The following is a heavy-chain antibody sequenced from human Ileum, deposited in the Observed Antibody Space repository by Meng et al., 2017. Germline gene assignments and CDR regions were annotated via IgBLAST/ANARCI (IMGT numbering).Heavy chain of an antibody. V-gene: IGHV4-4*02. CDR3: VRHGGKYLDS. D-gene: IGHD2-15*01. CDR2: IYLAGSP. CDR1: GGSMRSSVY. J-gene: IGHJ4*02. Sequence: GRLLESGPVRVGPSGALSLTCTVSGGSMRSSVYWSGVRQSPGKGLEGIGQIYLAGSPNYNPSLEGRVTISVDKSKNQFSLRRTSLTAADTAIFNGVRHGGKYLDSWGQGTLVTVSS.